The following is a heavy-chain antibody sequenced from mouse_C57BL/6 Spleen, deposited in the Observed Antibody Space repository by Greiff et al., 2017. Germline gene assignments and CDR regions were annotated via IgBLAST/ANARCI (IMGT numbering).Heavy chain of an antibody. D-gene: IGHD1-1*01. CDR1: GYTFTSYW. CDR3: VRGYGSSESAWFAY. V-gene: IGHV1-64*01. CDR2: IHPNSGST. Sequence: QVQLKQPGAELVKPGASVKLSCKASGYTFTSYWMHWVKQRPGQGLEWIGMIHPNSGSTNYNEKFKSKATLTVDKSSSTAYMQLSSLTSEDSAVYYCVRGYGSSESAWFAYWGQGTLVTVSA. J-gene: IGHJ3*01.